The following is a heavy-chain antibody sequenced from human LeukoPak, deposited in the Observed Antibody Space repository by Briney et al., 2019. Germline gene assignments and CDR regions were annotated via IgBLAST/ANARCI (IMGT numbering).Heavy chain of an antibody. CDR3: ARGKEKSLDQFHY. CDR1: GVTFSSYR. J-gene: IGHJ4*02. CDR2: ISSSRSDI. V-gene: IGHV3-21*01. D-gene: IGHD6-19*01. Sequence: PGGSLRLSCAASGVTFSSYRMNWVRQAPGKGLEWVSSISSSRSDIYYADSVQGRFTISRDNAKNSRYLQMNSLRAEDRAGYYCARGKEKSLDQFHYWGQGSLVTVSS.